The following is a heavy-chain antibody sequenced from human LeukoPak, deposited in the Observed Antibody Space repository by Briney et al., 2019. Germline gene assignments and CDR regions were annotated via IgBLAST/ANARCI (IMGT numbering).Heavy chain of an antibody. CDR1: GGSIDSYY. V-gene: IGHV4-59*01. Sequence: SETLSLTCIVSGGSIDSYYWSWIRQPPGKGLEGIGYIYYTGSTEYHPSLKSRVTISRDTSKNQFSLKLTSVTAADTAVYYCARVYQSAEYYFDYWGQGNLVSVSS. J-gene: IGHJ4*02. CDR3: ARVYQSAEYYFDY. CDR2: IYYTGST. D-gene: IGHD2-2*01.